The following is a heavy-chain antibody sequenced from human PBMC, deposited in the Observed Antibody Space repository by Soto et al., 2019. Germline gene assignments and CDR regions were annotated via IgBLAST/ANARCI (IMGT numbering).Heavy chain of an antibody. J-gene: IGHJ4*02. Sequence: EVQLLESGGGLVQPGGSLRLSCAASGFTFSSYTMTWVRQAPGKGLEWVSAISGSGSSTYYADSVKGRFTIPRENFKTTLYLQMKSLRAEDSAVYYCAKGGPYYSDSSGYYDYWGQGTLVTVSS. CDR1: GFTFSSYT. V-gene: IGHV3-23*01. CDR3: AKGGPYYSDSSGYYDY. D-gene: IGHD3-22*01. CDR2: ISGSGSST.